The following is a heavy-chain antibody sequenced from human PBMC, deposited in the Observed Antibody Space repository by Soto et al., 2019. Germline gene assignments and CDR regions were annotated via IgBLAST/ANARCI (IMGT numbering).Heavy chain of an antibody. D-gene: IGHD2-21*02. J-gene: IGHJ4*02. CDR1: GFTFSRFW. CDR3: ARNLRGGDSSFYFDF. Sequence: GGSLRLSCAASGFTFSRFWMSWVRQAPGRGLEWVANIKEDGSEKYYVDSVKGRFSISRDNAKNSLFLQMNSLRAEDTSVYYCARNLRGGDSSFYFDFWGQGTLVTVSS. CDR2: IKEDGSEK. V-gene: IGHV3-7*01.